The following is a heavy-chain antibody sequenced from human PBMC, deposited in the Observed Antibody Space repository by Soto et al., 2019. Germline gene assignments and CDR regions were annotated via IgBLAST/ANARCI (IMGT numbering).Heavy chain of an antibody. V-gene: IGHV4-61*01. CDR2: IYYSGST. Sequence: QVQLQESGPGLLKPSETLSLTCTVSGGSVSSGSYYWSWIRQPPGKGLEWIGYIYYSGSTNYNPSLKSRVTISVDTSKNQFSLKLSSVTAADTAVYYCARVRGGVGAFDIWGQGTMVTVSS. D-gene: IGHD1-26*01. CDR3: ARVRGGVGAFDI. J-gene: IGHJ3*02. CDR1: GGSVSSGSYY.